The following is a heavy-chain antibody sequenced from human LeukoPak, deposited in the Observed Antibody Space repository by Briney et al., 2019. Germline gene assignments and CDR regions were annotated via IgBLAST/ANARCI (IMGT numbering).Heavy chain of an antibody. D-gene: IGHD6-6*01. CDR3: ARDPTKHSSSSPGDY. J-gene: IGHJ4*02. Sequence: PGGSLRLSCAASGFTFSSYSMNWVCEAPGERLGWGSSISSSRSDIYYADSVKSRFTISTDTSKNTLYIQIIRTRAEDTAVYYCARDPTKHSSSSPGDYWGQGTLVTVSS. CDR1: GFTFSSYS. V-gene: IGHV3-21*01. CDR2: ISSSRSDI.